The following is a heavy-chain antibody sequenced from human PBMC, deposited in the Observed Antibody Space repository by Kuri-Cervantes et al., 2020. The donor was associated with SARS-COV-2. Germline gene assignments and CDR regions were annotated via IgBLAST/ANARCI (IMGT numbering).Heavy chain of an antibody. CDR3: ARKGSGGWYFDL. Sequence: GESLKISCAASGFTFDDYGMSWVRQAPGKGLEWVSGINWNGGSTGYADSVKGRFTISRDNAKNSLYLQMNSLSAEDTALYYCARKGSGGWYFDLWGRGTLVTVSS. J-gene: IGHJ2*01. V-gene: IGHV3-20*04. CDR2: INWNGGST. D-gene: IGHD3-10*01. CDR1: GFTFDDYG.